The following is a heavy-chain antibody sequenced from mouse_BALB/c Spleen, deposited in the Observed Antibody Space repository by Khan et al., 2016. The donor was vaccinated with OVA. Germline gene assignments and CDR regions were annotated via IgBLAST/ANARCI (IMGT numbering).Heavy chain of an antibody. CDR1: GYTFTSYV. CDR2: IYPFNDDT. Sequence: VQLKESGPELVKPGASVKMSCKASGYTFTSYVMHWVKQKPGLGLEWIGYIYPFNDDTKYNETFKGKATLTSDKSSSTAYMELSSLPSEDSAVYYCAPVGNYYVSFAYWGQGTLVTVSA. CDR3: APVGNYYVSFAY. J-gene: IGHJ3*01. V-gene: IGHV1S136*01. D-gene: IGHD1-1*01.